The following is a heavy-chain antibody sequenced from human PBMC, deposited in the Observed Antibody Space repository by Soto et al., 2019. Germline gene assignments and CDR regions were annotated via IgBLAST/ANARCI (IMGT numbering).Heavy chain of an antibody. D-gene: IGHD4-17*01. CDR3: ARSDYGDYVPY. CDR1: GGSISSYY. CDR2: IYYSGST. Sequence: QVPLQESGPGLVKPSETLSLTCTVSGGSISSYYWSWIRQPPGKGLEWIGYIYYSGSTNYNPSLKSRVTISVDTSKNQFSLKLSSVTAADTAVYYCARSDYGDYVPYWGQGTLVTVSS. J-gene: IGHJ4*02. V-gene: IGHV4-59*01.